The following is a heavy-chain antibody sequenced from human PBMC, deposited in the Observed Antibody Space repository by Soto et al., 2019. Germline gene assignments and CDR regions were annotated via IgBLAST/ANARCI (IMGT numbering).Heavy chain of an antibody. V-gene: IGHV3-74*01. CDR2: INSDGSRT. CDR3: ARGDGDYYDGNGYLGRH. CDR1: GFTFSSYW. D-gene: IGHD3-22*01. Sequence: EVQLVESGGGIVQPGGSLRLSCAASGFTFSSYWMHWVRQAPGKGLVWVSRINSDGSRTSYADSAKGRFTISRDNAKNTVYRQMHSWRGEDTAVYYCARGDGDYYDGNGYLGRHWGQGTLVTVSS. J-gene: IGHJ4*02.